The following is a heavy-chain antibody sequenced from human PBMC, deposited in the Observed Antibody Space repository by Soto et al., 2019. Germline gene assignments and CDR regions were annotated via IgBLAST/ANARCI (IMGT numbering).Heavy chain of an antibody. J-gene: IGHJ4*02. CDR2: INHGGGT. CDR3: ARHSGSYFRDY. Sequence: QVQLQESGPGLVKPSGTLSLTCAVSGDSISSSNWWSWVRQPPGKGLEWIGEINHGGGTNYNPSLKSRVTISVDKSKNQFSLNLNSVTAADTAVYYCARHSGSYFRDYGGQGTLVTVSS. CDR1: GDSISSSNW. V-gene: IGHV4-4*02. D-gene: IGHD1-26*01.